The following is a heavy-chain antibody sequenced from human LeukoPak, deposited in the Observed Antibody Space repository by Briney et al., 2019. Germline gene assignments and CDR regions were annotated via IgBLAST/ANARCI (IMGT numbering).Heavy chain of an antibody. CDR1: GFTFSSYA. V-gene: IGHV3-30*04. Sequence: GRSLRLSCAASGFTFSSYAMHWVRQAPGKGLEWVAVVLYDGSNKYYADSVKGRFTISRDQSKNTLSLQMNSLRTEDTAVYYCAKGDSSGAFDYWGQGTLVTVSS. CDR3: AKGDSSGAFDY. CDR2: VLYDGSNK. J-gene: IGHJ4*02. D-gene: IGHD2-21*01.